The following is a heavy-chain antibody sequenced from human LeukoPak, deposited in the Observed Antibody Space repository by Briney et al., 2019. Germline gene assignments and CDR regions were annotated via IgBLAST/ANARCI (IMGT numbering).Heavy chain of an antibody. Sequence: SETLSLTCTVSGYSISSGYYWGWNRPPPGKGLEWIGSIYHSGSTYYNPSLKSRVTISVDTSKNRFSLKLSSVTAADTAVYYCQYSSSWYRVYWGQGTLVTVSS. CDR2: IYHSGST. J-gene: IGHJ4*02. CDR3: QYSSSWYRVY. V-gene: IGHV4-38-2*02. D-gene: IGHD6-13*01. CDR1: GYSISSGYY.